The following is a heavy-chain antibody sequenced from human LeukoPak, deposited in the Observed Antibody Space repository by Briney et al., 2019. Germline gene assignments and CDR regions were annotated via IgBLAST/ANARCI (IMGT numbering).Heavy chain of an antibody. Sequence: GGSLRLSCAASVFTFSSYSMSWVRQAPGKGREWVSGISGSGGSTYYADSVKGRFTIFRDNSKNTLYLQMNSLRAEDTAVYHCANGWSPDYWGRGTLVTVSS. D-gene: IGHD2-15*01. J-gene: IGHJ4*02. CDR2: ISGSGGST. CDR1: VFTFSSYS. CDR3: ANGWSPDY. V-gene: IGHV3-23*01.